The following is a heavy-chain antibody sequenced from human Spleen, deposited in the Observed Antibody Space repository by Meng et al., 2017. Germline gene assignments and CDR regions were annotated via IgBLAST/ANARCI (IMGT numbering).Heavy chain of an antibody. CDR3: AREVPRKYFDL. D-gene: IGHD1-14*01. CDR1: GGSFSGYY. J-gene: IGHJ2*01. CDR2: INHSGST. Sequence: QVKLQQWGAGLLRPSETLSLTCAVYGGSFSGYYWSWIRQPPGKGLEWIGEINHSGSTNYNPSLKSRVTISVDTSKNQFSLKLSSVTAADTAVYYCAREVPRKYFDLWGRGTLVTVSS. V-gene: IGHV4-34*01.